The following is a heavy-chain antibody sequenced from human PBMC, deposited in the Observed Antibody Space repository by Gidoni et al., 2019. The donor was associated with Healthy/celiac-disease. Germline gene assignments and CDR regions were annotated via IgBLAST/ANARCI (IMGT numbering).Heavy chain of an antibody. CDR3: ARGPRYSHGQYYYYGMDV. CDR2: INHSGST. Sequence: QVQLQQWGAGLLKPSETLSLTCAVYGGSFSGYYWSWIRQPPGKGLEWIGEINHSGSTNYNPSLKSRVTISVDTSKNQFSLKLSSVTAADTAVYYCARGPRYSHGQYYYYGMDVWGQGTTVTVSS. D-gene: IGHD5-18*01. J-gene: IGHJ6*02. CDR1: GGSFSGYY. V-gene: IGHV4-34*01.